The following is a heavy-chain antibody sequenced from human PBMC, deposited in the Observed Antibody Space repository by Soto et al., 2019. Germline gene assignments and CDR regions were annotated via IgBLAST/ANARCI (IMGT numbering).Heavy chain of an antibody. CDR1: GFTFSSYS. Sequence: GGSLRLSCAASGFTFSSYSMNWVRQAPGKGLEWVSSISSSSSYIYYADSVKGRFTISRDNAKNSLYLQMNSLRAEDTAVYYCARDRYVAVALGGMDVWGQGTTVTVSS. CDR2: ISSSSSYI. CDR3: ARDRYVAVALGGMDV. D-gene: IGHD6-19*01. J-gene: IGHJ6*02. V-gene: IGHV3-21*01.